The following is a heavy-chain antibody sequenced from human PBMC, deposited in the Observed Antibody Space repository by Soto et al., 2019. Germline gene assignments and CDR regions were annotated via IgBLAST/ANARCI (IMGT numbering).Heavy chain of an antibody. V-gene: IGHV1-3*01. CDR2: INAGNGDT. CDR3: ARAISGYVT. J-gene: IGHJ4*02. CDR1: GINYNTYA. D-gene: IGHD5-12*01. Sequence: QVQLVQSGAEMKKPGASVKLSCKTSGINYNTYAIHWVRQAPGQGLEWMGWINAGNGDTRYSQNFQGRVTLTRDTSASTGYLDLDSLKSEDTGVYYCARAISGYVTWGQGTLFTVSS.